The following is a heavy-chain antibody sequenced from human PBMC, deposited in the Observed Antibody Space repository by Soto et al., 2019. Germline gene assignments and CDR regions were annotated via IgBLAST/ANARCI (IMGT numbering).Heavy chain of an antibody. Sequence: ASVKVSCKASGYTFTSYYMHWVRQAPGQGLEWMGKINPSGGSTSYAQKFQGRVTMTRDTSTSTVYMELSSLRSEDTAVYYCARGGYYDSSAVPDAFDIWGQGTMVTVSS. CDR3: ARGGYYDSSAVPDAFDI. CDR1: GYTFTSYY. V-gene: IGHV1-46*01. D-gene: IGHD3-22*01. CDR2: INPSGGST. J-gene: IGHJ3*02.